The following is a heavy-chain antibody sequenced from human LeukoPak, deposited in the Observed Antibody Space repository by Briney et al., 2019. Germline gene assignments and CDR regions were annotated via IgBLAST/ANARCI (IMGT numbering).Heavy chain of an antibody. CDR3: ARDGVVRGVIVY. CDR1: GYTFSDYY. J-gene: IGHJ4*02. D-gene: IGHD3-10*01. V-gene: IGHV1-2*02. Sequence: GSSVKVSCKTSGYTFSDYYIHWVRQAPGQGLEWMGWIDPKSGGTDYAQKFQGRVIMTRDTSSGTAHMEVSRLKSDDTALYYCARDGVVRGVIVYWGQGTLVTVSS. CDR2: IDPKSGGT.